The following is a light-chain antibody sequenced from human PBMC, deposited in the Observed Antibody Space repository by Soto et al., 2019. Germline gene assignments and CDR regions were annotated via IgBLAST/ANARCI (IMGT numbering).Light chain of an antibody. V-gene: IGLV2-14*01. CDR1: DSDIAYNF. CDR3: SSSTTTDTLRI. Sequence: QSVRTQPASVSGSPGQSITISCTGTDSDIAYNFVSWYQQHPGKAPKLMIYEVDNRPSGVSNRFSGSKSGNTASLTISGLQAEDEADYYCSSSTTTDTLRIFGTGTKLTVL. J-gene: IGLJ1*01. CDR2: EVD.